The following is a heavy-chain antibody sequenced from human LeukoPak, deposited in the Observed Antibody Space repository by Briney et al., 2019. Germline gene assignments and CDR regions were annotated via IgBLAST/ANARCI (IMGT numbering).Heavy chain of an antibody. Sequence: GGSLRLSRAASGFSLSSYGMSWVRQAPGQGLEWVSVITGSAGSTYYADSVTGRFTVSRDNSKNTLYLQMNSLGAEDTAVYYCAKSRSDWYLYDYWGQGTLVTVSS. V-gene: IGHV3-23*01. CDR3: AKSRSDWYLYDY. J-gene: IGHJ4*02. CDR2: ITGSAGST. CDR1: GFSLSSYG. D-gene: IGHD6-19*01.